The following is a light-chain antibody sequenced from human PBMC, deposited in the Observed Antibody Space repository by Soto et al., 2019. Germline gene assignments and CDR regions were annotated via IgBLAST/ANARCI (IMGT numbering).Light chain of an antibody. CDR1: QTVSSY. CDR2: SAS. J-gene: IGKJ1*01. CDR3: QQYNNWPQT. Sequence: EIVMTQSPATLSVSPGERATLSCRASQTVSSYLAWYQQKPGQAPRLLIYSASTRATGIPARFSGSGSGTEFILTISSLQSEDFAVYSCQQYNNWPQTFGQGTKVDIK. V-gene: IGKV3-15*01.